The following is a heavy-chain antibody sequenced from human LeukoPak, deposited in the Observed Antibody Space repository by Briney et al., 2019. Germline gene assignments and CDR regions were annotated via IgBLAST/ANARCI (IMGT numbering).Heavy chain of an antibody. Sequence: ASVKVSCKASGYTFTGYYMHWVRPAPGQGLEWMGWINPNSGDTNYAQKFQGRVTMTRDTSISTAYMELSRLRSDDTAVYYCARYCSSSSCFFTGRKYNGMDVWGQGTTVTVSS. CDR2: INPNSGDT. V-gene: IGHV1-2*02. D-gene: IGHD2-2*01. J-gene: IGHJ6*02. CDR1: GYTFTGYY. CDR3: ARYCSSSSCFFTGRKYNGMDV.